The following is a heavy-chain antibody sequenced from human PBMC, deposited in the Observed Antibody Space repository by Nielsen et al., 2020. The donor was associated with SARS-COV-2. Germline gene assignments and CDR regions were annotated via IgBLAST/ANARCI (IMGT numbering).Heavy chain of an antibody. CDR1: GFTFSSYW. J-gene: IGHJ6*02. D-gene: IGHD6-13*01. CDR3: ARTIFAAAPYYYYGMDV. V-gene: IGHV3-74*01. CDR2: INSDGSST. Sequence: GGSLRLSCAASGFTFSSYWMHWVRQAPGKGLVWVSRINSDGSSTSYADSVKGRFTISRDNAKNSLYLQMNSLRAEDTAVYYCARTIFAAAPYYYYGMDVWGQGTTVTVSS.